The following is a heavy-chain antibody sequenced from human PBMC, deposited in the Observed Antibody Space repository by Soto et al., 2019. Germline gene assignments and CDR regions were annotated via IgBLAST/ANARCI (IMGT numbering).Heavy chain of an antibody. V-gene: IGHV1-69*13. Sequence: SVKVSCKASGGTFSSYAISWVRQAPGQGLEWMGGIIPIFGTANYAQKFQGRVTITADESTSTAYMELSSLRSEDTAVYYCARVCYDSSGYYYPFDYWGQGTLVTVSS. D-gene: IGHD3-22*01. J-gene: IGHJ4*02. CDR2: IIPIFGTA. CDR1: GGTFSSYA. CDR3: ARVCYDSSGYYYPFDY.